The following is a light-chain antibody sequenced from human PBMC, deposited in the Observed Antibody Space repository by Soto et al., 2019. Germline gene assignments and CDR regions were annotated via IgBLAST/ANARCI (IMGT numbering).Light chain of an antibody. CDR1: QSVSSTY. Sequence: LTPSAGAASLSTHDGGTVSYAVRQSVSSTYLGWCQQKHGQGPRLRIYGASRRATGIPDRFSGSGSGTDFTLTISRLEAEDFGVYSCTEYGSLLLRFGGRIKA. J-gene: IGKJ4*01. V-gene: IGKV3-20*01. CDR3: TEYGSLLLR. CDR2: GAS.